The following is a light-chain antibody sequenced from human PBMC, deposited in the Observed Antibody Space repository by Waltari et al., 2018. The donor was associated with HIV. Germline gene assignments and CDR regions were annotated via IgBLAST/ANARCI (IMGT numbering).Light chain of an antibody. J-gene: IGLJ1*01. CDR2: DDS. V-gene: IGLV3-21*02. Sequence: SYVLTQPPSVSVAPGQTARITCGGDNIGNKSVHWYQQKQGQAPVLVVFDDSDRPSGIPERFSGSNSGNTATLTVSMVEAGDEADYYCQVWDSGSDHPGVFGTGTKVTVL. CDR1: NIGNKS. CDR3: QVWDSGSDHPGV.